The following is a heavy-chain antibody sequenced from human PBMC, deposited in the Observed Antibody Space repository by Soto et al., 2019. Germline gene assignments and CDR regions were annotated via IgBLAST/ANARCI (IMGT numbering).Heavy chain of an antibody. J-gene: IGHJ3*01. D-gene: IGHD1-1*01. Sequence: EVELVESGGGLVKPGGSLRLSCAASGFTFNSYSGNWVRQAPGKGLEWVASISSGSVHMDCADSVKGRFTISRDEVTNSVSLQMDSLRVEDTGIYYCARYDAFKAFDLWGQGTMVTVSS. V-gene: IGHV3-21*02. CDR1: GFTFNSYS. CDR2: ISSGSVHM. CDR3: ARYDAFKAFDL.